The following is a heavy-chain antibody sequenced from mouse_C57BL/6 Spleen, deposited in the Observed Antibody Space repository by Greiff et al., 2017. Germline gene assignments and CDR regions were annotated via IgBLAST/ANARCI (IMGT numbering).Heavy chain of an antibody. V-gene: IGHV1-69*01. Sequence: VQLQQPGAELVMPGASVKLSCKASGYTFTSYWMHWVKQRPGQGLEWIGEIDPSDSYTNYNQKFKGKSTLTVDKSSSTAYMQLSSLTSEDSAVYYCARGYLYYARDYWGQGTSVTVSS. CDR1: GYTFTSYW. CDR2: IDPSDSYT. D-gene: IGHD5-1*01. CDR3: ARGYLYYARDY. J-gene: IGHJ4*01.